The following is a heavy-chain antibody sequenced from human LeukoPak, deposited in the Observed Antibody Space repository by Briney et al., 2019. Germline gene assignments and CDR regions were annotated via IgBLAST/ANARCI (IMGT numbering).Heavy chain of an antibody. CDR3: AKDRRPVANVFDI. CDR1: GFTFSRYA. J-gene: IGHJ3*02. CDR2: ISDSGNSA. Sequence: PGGSLRLSCATSGFTFSRYAMNWVRQAPGKGLEWVSAISDSGNSAYYADSVKGRFTVSRDKSNNALFLQMTRLTADDTAVYYCAKDRRPVANVFDIRGQGTKV. V-gene: IGHV3-23*01.